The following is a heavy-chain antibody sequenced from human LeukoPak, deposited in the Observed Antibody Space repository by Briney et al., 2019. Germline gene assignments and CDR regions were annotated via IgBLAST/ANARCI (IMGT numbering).Heavy chain of an antibody. CDR1: GFTFSGFT. J-gene: IGHJ5*02. D-gene: IGHD6-19*01. CDR2: ISSSSSYI. CDR3: AREWQLLVHNWFDP. Sequence: KPGGSLRLSCAASGFTFSGFTMNWVRQAPGKGLEWVSSISSSSSYIYYADSVKGRFTISRDNAKNSLYLQMNILIAEDTAVYYLAREWQLLVHNWFDPWGQGTLVTVSS. V-gene: IGHV3-21*01.